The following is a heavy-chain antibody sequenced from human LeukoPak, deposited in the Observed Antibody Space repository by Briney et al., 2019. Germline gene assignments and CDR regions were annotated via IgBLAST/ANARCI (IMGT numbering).Heavy chain of an antibody. Sequence: SETLSLTCAVYGGSFSGYYWSWIRQPPGKGLEWIGEINHSGSTNYNPSLKSRVPISVDTSKNQFSLKLSSVTAADTAVYYCARGTYYYGSGSYNFDYWGQGTLVTVSS. D-gene: IGHD3-10*01. V-gene: IGHV4-34*01. CDR1: GGSFSGYY. CDR3: ARGTYYYGSGSYNFDY. CDR2: INHSGST. J-gene: IGHJ4*02.